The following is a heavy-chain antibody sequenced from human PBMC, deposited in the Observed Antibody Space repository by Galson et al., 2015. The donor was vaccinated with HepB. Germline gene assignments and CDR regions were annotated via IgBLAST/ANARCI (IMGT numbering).Heavy chain of an antibody. Sequence: TLSLTCTVSGGSISSDYWSWIRQPPGKGLEWIGYIYYSGSANYNPSLKSRVTISVDTSKNQFSLKLSSVTAADTAVYYCARDPGVSMSRGVYYYYGMDVWGQGTTVTVSS. CDR1: GGSISSDY. V-gene: IGHV4-59*01. CDR3: ARDPGVSMSRGVYYYYGMDV. D-gene: IGHD1-14*01. J-gene: IGHJ6*02. CDR2: IYYSGSA.